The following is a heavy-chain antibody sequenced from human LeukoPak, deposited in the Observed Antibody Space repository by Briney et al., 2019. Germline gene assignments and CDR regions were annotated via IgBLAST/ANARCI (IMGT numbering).Heavy chain of an antibody. CDR1: GFTFTNYD. CDR3: ARDLMDYYDSSGYQDS. Sequence: ASVKVSCKASGFTFTNYDIHWVRQATGQGLEWMGWVNPNSANTAYAQKFQGRVTITADESTSTAYMELSSLRSEDTAVYYCARDLMDYYDSSGYQDSWGQGTLVTVSS. D-gene: IGHD3-22*01. J-gene: IGHJ4*02. CDR2: VNPNSANT. V-gene: IGHV1-8*01.